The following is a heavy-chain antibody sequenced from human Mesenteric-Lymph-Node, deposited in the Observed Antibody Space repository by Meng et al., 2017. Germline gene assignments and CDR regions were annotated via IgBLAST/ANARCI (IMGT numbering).Heavy chain of an antibody. V-gene: IGHV1-69*05. CDR2: IIPIFGTA. CDR3: ARALNLRYFDWLPPDY. CDR1: GGTFSSYA. J-gene: IGHJ4*02. D-gene: IGHD3-9*01. Sequence: SVKVFCKASGGTFSSYAISWVRQAPGQGLEWMGGIIPIFGTANYAQKFQGRVTMTRDTSTSTVYMELSSLRSEDTAVYYCARALNLRYFDWLPPDYWGQGTLVTVSS.